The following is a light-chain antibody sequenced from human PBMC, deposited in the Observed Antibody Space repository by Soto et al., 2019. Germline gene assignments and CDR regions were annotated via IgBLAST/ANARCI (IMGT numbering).Light chain of an antibody. J-gene: IGLJ2*01. CDR1: SSDVDTYNY. V-gene: IGLV2-14*01. CDR3: TSYTDSVI. Sequence: ALTQPASVSGSPGQSITISCTGTSSDVDTYNYVSWYQQHPGKAPKLIIYEVANRPSGVSNRFSGSKSGNTASLTISGLQAEDEGDYYCTSYTDSVIFGGGTKLTVL. CDR2: EVA.